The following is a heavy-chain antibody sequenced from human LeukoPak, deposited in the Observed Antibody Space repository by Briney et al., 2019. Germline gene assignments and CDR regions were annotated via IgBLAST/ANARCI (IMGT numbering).Heavy chain of an antibody. CDR2: ISWNSGSI. J-gene: IGHJ4*02. CDR1: GFTFDDYA. Sequence: PGGSLRLSCAASGFTFDDYAMHWVRQAPGKGLERVSGISWNSGSIGYADSVKGRFTISRDNAKNSLYLQMNSLRAEDTALYYCAKDRYYGSGSTLDYWGQGTLVTVSS. CDR3: AKDRYYGSGSTLDY. D-gene: IGHD3-10*01. V-gene: IGHV3-9*01.